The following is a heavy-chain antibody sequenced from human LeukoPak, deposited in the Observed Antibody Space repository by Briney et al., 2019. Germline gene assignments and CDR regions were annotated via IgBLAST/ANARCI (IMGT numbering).Heavy chain of an antibody. CDR2: ISSSGSTI. Sequence: GGSLRLSCAASGFTFSSYEMSWVRQAPGKGLEWVSYISSSGSTIYYADSVKGRFTISRDNAKNSLYLQMNSLRAEDTAVYYCARYGAIWFGGSKTFDYWGQGTLVTVSS. CDR1: GFTFSSYE. CDR3: ARYGAIWFGGSKTFDY. D-gene: IGHD3-10*01. J-gene: IGHJ4*02. V-gene: IGHV3-48*03.